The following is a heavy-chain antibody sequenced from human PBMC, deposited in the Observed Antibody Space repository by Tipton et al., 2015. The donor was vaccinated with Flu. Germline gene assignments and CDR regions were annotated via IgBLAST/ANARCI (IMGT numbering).Heavy chain of an antibody. CDR2: IYTSGST. CDR3: AREGGGYWYFDL. Sequence: LRLSCTVSGGSISSGSYYWSWIRQPAGKGLEWIGRIYTSGSTNYNPSLKSRVTISVDTSKNQFSLKLSSVTAADTAVYYCAREGGGYWYFDLWGRGTLVTVSS. J-gene: IGHJ2*01. D-gene: IGHD3-10*01. CDR1: GGSISSGSYY. V-gene: IGHV4-61*02.